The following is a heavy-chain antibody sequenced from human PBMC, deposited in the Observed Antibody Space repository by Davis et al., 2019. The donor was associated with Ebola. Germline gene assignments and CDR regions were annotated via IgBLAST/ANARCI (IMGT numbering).Heavy chain of an antibody. Sequence: GESLKISCAASGFTFSNFGMHWVRQAPGKGLEWVAVVSFDGSVTHYGDSVKGRFAVSRDNSRNTVSLQMSSLRTDDTAVYYCTKETDERSSSSNDYWGQGTLVTVS. CDR3: TKETDERSSSSNDY. CDR2: VSFDGSVT. V-gene: IGHV3-30*18. J-gene: IGHJ4*02. CDR1: GFTFSNFG. D-gene: IGHD6-6*01.